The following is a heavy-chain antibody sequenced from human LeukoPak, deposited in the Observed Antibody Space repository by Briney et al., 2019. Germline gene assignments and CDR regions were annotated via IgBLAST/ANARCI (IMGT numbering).Heavy chain of an antibody. CDR1: GFTFSSYA. CDR2: ISGSGGST. J-gene: IGHJ3*02. D-gene: IGHD6-19*01. V-gene: IGHV3-23*01. CDR3: AKEGGFGYSSGWYDAFDI. Sequence: GGSLRLSCAASGFTFSSYAMSWVRQAPGKGLEWVSAISGSGGSTYYAESVKGRFTISRDNSKNTLYLQMNSLRAEDTAVYYCAKEGGFGYSSGWYDAFDIWGQGTMVTVSS.